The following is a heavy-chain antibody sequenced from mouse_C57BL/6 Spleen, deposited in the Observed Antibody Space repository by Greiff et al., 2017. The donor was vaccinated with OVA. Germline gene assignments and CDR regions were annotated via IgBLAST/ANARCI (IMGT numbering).Heavy chain of an antibody. V-gene: IGHV1-52*01. J-gene: IGHJ3*01. CDR2: IDPSDSET. Sequence: VQLQQPGAELVRPGSSVKLSCKASGYTFTSYWMHWVKQRPIQGLEWIGNIDPSDSETHYNQKFKDKATLTVDKSSSTAYMQLSSLTSEDSAVYYCARPYYYGSSYRSWFAYWGQGTLVTVSA. CDR1: GYTFTSYW. D-gene: IGHD1-1*01. CDR3: ARPYYYGSSYRSWFAY.